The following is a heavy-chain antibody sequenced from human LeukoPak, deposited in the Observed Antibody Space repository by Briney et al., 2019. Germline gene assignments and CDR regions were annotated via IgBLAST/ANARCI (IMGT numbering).Heavy chain of an antibody. D-gene: IGHD1-1*01. V-gene: IGHV4-31*03. CDR1: GGSISSGGYY. Sequence: SQTLSLTCTVSGGSISSGGYYWSWIRQHPGKGLEWIGYIYYSGITYYNPSLKSRVTISVETSKNQFSLKLSSVTAADTAVYYCARVTLVQKTLDPWGQGTLVTVSS. CDR2: IYYSGIT. CDR3: ARVTLVQKTLDP. J-gene: IGHJ5*02.